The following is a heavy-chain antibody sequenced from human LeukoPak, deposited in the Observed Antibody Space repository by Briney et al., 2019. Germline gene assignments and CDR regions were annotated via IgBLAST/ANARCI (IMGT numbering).Heavy chain of an antibody. CDR1: GGSISSYY. D-gene: IGHD2-8*02. Sequence: SETLSLTCTVPGGSISSYYWSWIRQPAGKGLEWIGRIYTSGSTNYNPSLKSRVTMSVDTSKNQFSLKLSSVTAADTAVYYCARSTRRHCTGGVCYIDPFDYWGQGTLVTVSS. J-gene: IGHJ4*02. V-gene: IGHV4-4*07. CDR3: ARSTRRHCTGGVCYIDPFDY. CDR2: IYTSGST.